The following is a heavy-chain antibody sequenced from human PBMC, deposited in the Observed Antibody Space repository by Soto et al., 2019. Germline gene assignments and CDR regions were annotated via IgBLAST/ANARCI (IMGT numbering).Heavy chain of an antibody. D-gene: IGHD3-10*01. J-gene: IGHJ4*02. Sequence: SETLSLTCTVSGGSISSSSYYWGWIRQPPGKGLEWIGSIYYSGSTYYNPSLKSRVTISVDTSKNQFSLKLSSVTAADTAVYYCARHTKPGSEFDDYWGQGTLVTVSS. CDR2: IYYSGST. V-gene: IGHV4-39*01. CDR1: GGSISSSSYY. CDR3: ARHTKPGSEFDDY.